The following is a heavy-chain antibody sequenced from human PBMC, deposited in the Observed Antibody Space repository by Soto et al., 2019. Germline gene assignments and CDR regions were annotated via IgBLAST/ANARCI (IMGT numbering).Heavy chain of an antibody. Sequence: GGSPRLSCAASGFTFSSYAMSWVRQAPGKGLEWVSAISGSGGSTYYADSVKGRFTISRDNSKNTLYLQMNSLRAEDTAVYYCAKVGYCSGGSCYPNWFDPWGQGTLVTVSS. D-gene: IGHD2-15*01. CDR2: ISGSGGST. CDR3: AKVGYCSGGSCYPNWFDP. J-gene: IGHJ5*02. CDR1: GFTFSSYA. V-gene: IGHV3-23*01.